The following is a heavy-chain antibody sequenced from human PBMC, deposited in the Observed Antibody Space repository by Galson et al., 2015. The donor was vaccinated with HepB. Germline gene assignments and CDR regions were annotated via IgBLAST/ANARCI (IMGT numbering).Heavy chain of an antibody. CDR1: GFTFSSYG. V-gene: IGHV3-7*01. J-gene: IGHJ4*02. D-gene: IGHD1-26*01. Sequence: SLRLSCAASGFTFSSYGMHWVRQAPGKGLEWVANIKKDGSEKYYVDSVKGRFTISRYNAEKSLYLEMNSLRAEDTAVYYCARVGGSYYFDRWGQGALVTVSS. CDR2: IKKDGSEK. CDR3: ARVGGSYYFDR.